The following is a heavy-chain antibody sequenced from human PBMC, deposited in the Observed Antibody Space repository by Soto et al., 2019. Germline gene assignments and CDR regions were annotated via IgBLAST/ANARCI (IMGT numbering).Heavy chain of an antibody. CDR3: ARCGVRVVATYYFDY. D-gene: IGHD3-22*01. CDR2: IWYDGSNK. CDR1: GFTFSSYG. Sequence: ESGGGVVQPGRSLRLSCAASGFTFSSYGMHWVRQAPGKGLEWVAVIWYDGSNKYYADSVKGRFTISRDNSKNTLYLQMNSLRAEDTAVYYCARCGVRVVATYYFDYWGQGTLVTVSS. V-gene: IGHV3-33*01. J-gene: IGHJ4*02.